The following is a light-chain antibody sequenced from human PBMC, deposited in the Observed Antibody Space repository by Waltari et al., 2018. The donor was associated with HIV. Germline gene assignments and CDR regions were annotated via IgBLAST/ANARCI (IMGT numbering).Light chain of an antibody. Sequence: SYAVTQPPSVSVSPGQTATISCSGDHLRARYVCWYHQKSGQSPLQRNYQDVKRRSRLPERGAGSNSGNTATLTISGTQGVDEADYFCQVCDGRIMMFGGETKLTVL. CDR3: QVCDGRIMM. CDR1: HLRARY. J-gene: IGLJ3*02. CDR2: QDV. V-gene: IGLV3-1*01.